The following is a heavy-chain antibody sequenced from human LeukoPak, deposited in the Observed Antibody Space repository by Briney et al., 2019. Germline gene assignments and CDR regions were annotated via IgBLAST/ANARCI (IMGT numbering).Heavy chain of an antibody. Sequence: SVKVSCKASGGTFSSYAISWVRQAPGQGLEWMGGIIPIFGTANYAQKFQGRVTITADESASTAYMELSSLRSEDTAVYYCARGGGSSTAIDAFDIWGQGTMVTVSS. V-gene: IGHV1-69*01. CDR3: ARGGGSSTAIDAFDI. CDR1: GGTFSSYA. J-gene: IGHJ3*02. CDR2: IIPIFGTA. D-gene: IGHD1-26*01.